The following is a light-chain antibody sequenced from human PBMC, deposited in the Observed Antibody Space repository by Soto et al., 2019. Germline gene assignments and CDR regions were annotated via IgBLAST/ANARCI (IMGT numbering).Light chain of an antibody. J-gene: IGKJ1*01. CDR2: AIS. V-gene: IGKV1-39*01. CDR1: QSVTTY. Sequence: DIQMTQSPSSLSASVGDRVTITCRASQSVTTYLHWYQQKAGEAPKLLIYAISNLQSGVSSRFRGSGSGTDFSLTINTLQPEDFATYYCQQGYSTPWTFGQGTKVDIK. CDR3: QQGYSTPWT.